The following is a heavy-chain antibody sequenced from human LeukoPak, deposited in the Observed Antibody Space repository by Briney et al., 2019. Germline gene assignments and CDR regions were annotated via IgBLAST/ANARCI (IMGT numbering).Heavy chain of an antibody. D-gene: IGHD1-26*01. V-gene: IGHV3-21*01. J-gene: IGHJ4*02. CDR2: ISSSSDFM. Sequence: PGGSLRLSCAASGFTFNIYAMNWVRQAPGKGLEWVASISSSSDFMAYADSVRGRFAISRDNARNSLYLQMNSLRADDTGLYYCTSELGIVGGRRNDCWGQGTLVTVSS. CDR1: GFTFNIYA. CDR3: TSELGIVGGRRNDC.